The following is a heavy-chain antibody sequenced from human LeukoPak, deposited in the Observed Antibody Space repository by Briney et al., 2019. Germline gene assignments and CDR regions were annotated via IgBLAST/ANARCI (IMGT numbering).Heavy chain of an antibody. CDR2: INPNNGGT. J-gene: IGHJ5*02. D-gene: IGHD1-1*01. CDR3: ARVYLWERLFVDP. CDR1: GYNFNDYC. V-gene: IGHV1-2*06. Sequence: GASVKVSCKASGYNFNDYCIHWVRQAPGQGLEWMGRINPNNGGTNYAQKFQGRVSMARDTSINTTYMELSRLRSDDSAVYYCARVYLWERLFVDPWGQGTLVTVSS.